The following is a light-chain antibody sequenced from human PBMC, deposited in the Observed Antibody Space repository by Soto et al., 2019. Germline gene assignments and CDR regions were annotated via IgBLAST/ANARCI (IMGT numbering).Light chain of an antibody. CDR1: NIGSKS. CDR3: QVWDSSSDHRRV. Sequence: SYELTQPPSVSVAPGKTARITCGGTNIGSKSVHWYQQKPGQAPVLVIYYDSDRPSGIPERFSGSNSGNTATLTISRDEAGDEADYYCQVWDSSSDHRRVFGGGTQLTVL. V-gene: IGLV3-21*04. CDR2: YDS. J-gene: IGLJ2*01.